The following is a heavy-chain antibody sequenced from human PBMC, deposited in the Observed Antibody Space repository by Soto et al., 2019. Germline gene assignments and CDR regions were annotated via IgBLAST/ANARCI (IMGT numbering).Heavy chain of an antibody. D-gene: IGHD6-6*01. Sequence: PSETLSLTCTVSGGSISSYYWSWVRQPPGKGLEWIGEINHSGSTNYNPSLKSRVTISVDTSKNQFSLKLSSVTAADTAVYYCARTSRFDSWGQGTLVTVSS. CDR3: ARTSRFDS. J-gene: IGHJ4*02. V-gene: IGHV4-34*01. CDR1: GGSISSYY. CDR2: INHSGST.